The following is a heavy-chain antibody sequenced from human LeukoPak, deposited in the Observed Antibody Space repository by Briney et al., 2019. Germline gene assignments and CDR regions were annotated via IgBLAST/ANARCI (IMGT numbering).Heavy chain of an antibody. Sequence: GSLRLSCAASRFPFSNSWMSWVRPAPGKGLEGVASIKPDGSEKYYVDSVKGRFAISRDNAKNSLYLQMNSLIADDTAIYYCARVGSTSRAPNSWGQGTLVTVSS. CDR3: ARVGSTSRAPNS. D-gene: IGHD2-2*01. CDR2: IKPDGSEK. J-gene: IGHJ4*02. CDR1: RFPFSNSW. V-gene: IGHV3-7*01.